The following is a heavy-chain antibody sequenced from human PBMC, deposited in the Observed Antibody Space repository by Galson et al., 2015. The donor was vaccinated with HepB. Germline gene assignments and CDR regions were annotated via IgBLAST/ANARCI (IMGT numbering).Heavy chain of an antibody. V-gene: IGHV3-30*18. CDR2: ISYDGSNE. Sequence: SLRLSCADSGFTFSRYTMHWVRQAPGKGLEWVAIISYDGSNENYADSVRGRFTISRDNSRDTLYVQMDSLKTEDTAVYYCAKRDVAYRISSGGFDYWGQGTLVTVSS. CDR3: AKRDVAYRISSGGFDY. CDR1: GFTFSRYT. D-gene: IGHD6-6*01. J-gene: IGHJ4*02.